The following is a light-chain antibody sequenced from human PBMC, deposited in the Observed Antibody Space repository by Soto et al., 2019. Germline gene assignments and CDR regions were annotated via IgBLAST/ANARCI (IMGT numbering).Light chain of an antibody. CDR3: QQFNSYSLFT. CDR1: QGISTY. Sequence: DIQLTQSPSFLSASVGDRVTITCRASQGISTYLAWYQQKPGKAPKLLIFAASTLQSGVPSRFSGSGSGTEFTLTISSLQPEDFATYYCQQFNSYSLFTFGPGTTVDIK. V-gene: IGKV1-9*01. J-gene: IGKJ3*01. CDR2: AAS.